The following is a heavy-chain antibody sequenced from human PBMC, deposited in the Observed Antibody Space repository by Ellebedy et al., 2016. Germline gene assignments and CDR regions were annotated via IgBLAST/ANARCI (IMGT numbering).Heavy chain of an antibody. CDR1: GYRFTSFW. CDR2: IYPGDSDT. D-gene: IGHD3-22*01. CDR3: ARQVVGGADPYDY. J-gene: IGHJ4*02. V-gene: IGHV5-51*01. Sequence: GESLKISCKGSGYRFTSFWIGWVRQMPGKGLEWMGFIYPGDSDTRYSPSFQGQVTISADKSISTAYLQWDSLVASDSAMYYCARQVVGGADPYDYWGQGTLVSVSS.